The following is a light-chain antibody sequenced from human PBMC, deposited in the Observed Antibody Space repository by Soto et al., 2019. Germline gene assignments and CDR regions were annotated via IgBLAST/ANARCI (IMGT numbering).Light chain of an antibody. V-gene: IGKV1-13*02. J-gene: IGKJ5*01. Sequence: AIQVTKSPSSLSASVGDRVTITCRASQDIRGALAWYQQKPGKAPKLLIYDVSTVQSGVPSRFSGRGSVTEFTLTITSLQPEDFATYYCQQFNISPITFGQGTRLDI. CDR2: DVS. CDR1: QDIRGA. CDR3: QQFNISPIT.